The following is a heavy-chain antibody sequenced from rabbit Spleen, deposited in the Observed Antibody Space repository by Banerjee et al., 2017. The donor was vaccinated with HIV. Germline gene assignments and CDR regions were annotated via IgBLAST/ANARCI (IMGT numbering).Heavy chain of an antibody. V-gene: IGHV1S40*01. Sequence: QSLEESGGDLVKPGASLTLTCTASGFSFSTGYWICWVRQAPGKGLEWIACIYAGSSGTTYYASWAKGRFTISKTSSTTVTLQMTSLTAADTATYFCARDSGSSFSSYGMDLWGPGTLVTVS. J-gene: IGHJ6*01. CDR2: IYAGSSGTT. CDR1: GFSFSTGYW. CDR3: ARDSGSSFSSYGMDL. D-gene: IGHD8-1*01.